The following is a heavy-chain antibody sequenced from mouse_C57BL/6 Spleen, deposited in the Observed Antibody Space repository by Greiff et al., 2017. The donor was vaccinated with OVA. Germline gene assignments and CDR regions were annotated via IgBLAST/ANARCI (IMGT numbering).Heavy chain of an antibody. Sequence: VLLVESGAELVRPGASVTLSCKASGYTFTDYEMHWVKQTPVHGLEWIGAIDPDTGGTAYNQKFKGKAILTADKSSSTAYMELRSLTSEDSAVYYCTRPRGWYFDVWGTGTTVTVSS. J-gene: IGHJ1*03. V-gene: IGHV1-15*01. CDR3: TRPRGWYFDV. CDR1: GYTFTDYE. CDR2: IDPDTGGT.